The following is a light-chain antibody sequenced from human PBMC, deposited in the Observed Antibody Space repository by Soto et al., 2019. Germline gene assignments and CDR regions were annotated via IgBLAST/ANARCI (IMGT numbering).Light chain of an antibody. CDR2: DAS. V-gene: IGKV3-20*01. Sequence: EIVLTQSPGTLSLSPGERTTLSCRASQSVSNYVAWYQQKPGQAPRLLIYDASNRATGIPDRFSGSGSGTDFTLTISRLEPDDFALYFCQQYGGSPITFGLGTRLEIK. CDR3: QQYGGSPIT. J-gene: IGKJ5*01. CDR1: QSVSNY.